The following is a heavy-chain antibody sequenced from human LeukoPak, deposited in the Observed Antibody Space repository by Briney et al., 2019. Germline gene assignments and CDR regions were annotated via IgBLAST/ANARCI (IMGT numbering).Heavy chain of an antibody. Sequence: EASVKVSCKASGGTFSSYAISWVRQAPGQGLEWMGGIIPIFGTANYAQKFQGRVTITADESTSTAYMELSSLRSESTAVYYCAGGRCRGTSRPGDSGFDPWGQGTLVTVSS. CDR1: GGTFSSYA. J-gene: IGHJ5*02. V-gene: IGHV1-69*13. CDR3: AGGRCRGTSRPGDSGFDP. D-gene: IGHD2-2*01. CDR2: IIPIFGTA.